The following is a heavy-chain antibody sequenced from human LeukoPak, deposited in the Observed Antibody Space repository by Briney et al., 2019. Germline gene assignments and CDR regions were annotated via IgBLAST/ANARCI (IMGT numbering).Heavy chain of an antibody. V-gene: IGHV3-48*03. D-gene: IGHD3-16*01. J-gene: IGHJ4*02. CDR3: AGEATYGPIDY. CDR1: GFTFSSYE. Sequence: GSLRLSCAASGFTFSSYEMNWVRQAPGKGLEWVSYITSSGSTIYYADSVKGRFTISRDNAKNSLYLQMNSLRAEDTAVYYCAGEATYGPIDYWGQGTLVTVSS. CDR2: ITSSGSTI.